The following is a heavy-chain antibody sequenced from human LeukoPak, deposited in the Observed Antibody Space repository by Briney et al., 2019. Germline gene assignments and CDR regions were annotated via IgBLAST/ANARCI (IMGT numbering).Heavy chain of an antibody. CDR2: IYYSGST. CDR3: ARRRYLGEEFDY. J-gene: IGHJ4*02. CDR1: GGSFSGYY. Sequence: SETLSLTCAVYGGSFSGYYWSWIRQPPGKGLEWIGYIYYSGSTNYNPSLKSRVTISVDTSKNQFSLKLSSVTAADTAVYYCARRRYLGEEFDYWGQGTLVTVSS. D-gene: IGHD3-16*01. V-gene: IGHV4-59*08.